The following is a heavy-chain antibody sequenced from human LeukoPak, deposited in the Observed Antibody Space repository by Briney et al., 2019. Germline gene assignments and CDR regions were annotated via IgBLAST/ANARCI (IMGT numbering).Heavy chain of an antibody. D-gene: IGHD3-22*01. CDR3: ARYYYYDSSGYYQSYTDY. Sequence: ASVKVSCKASGYTFTGYYMHWVRQAPGQGLEWMGWINPNSGGTNYAQKFQGRVTMTRDTSISTAYMELSRLRSDDTAVYYCARYYYYDSSGYYQSYTDYWGQGTLVTVSS. CDR2: INPNSGGT. V-gene: IGHV1-2*02. J-gene: IGHJ4*02. CDR1: GYTFTGYY.